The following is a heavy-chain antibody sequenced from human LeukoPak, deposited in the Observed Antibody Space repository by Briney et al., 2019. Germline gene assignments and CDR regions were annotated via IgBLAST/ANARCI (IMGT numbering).Heavy chain of an antibody. Sequence: GGSLRLSCAASGFTFYDYGMSWVRQAPGKGLEWVSYISSSGSTIYYADSVKGRFTISRGNAKNSLYLQMNSLRAEDTAVYYCAELGITMIGGVWGKGTTVTISS. V-gene: IGHV3-48*03. J-gene: IGHJ6*04. CDR2: ISSSGSTI. CDR1: GFTFYDYG. D-gene: IGHD3-10*02. CDR3: AELGITMIGGV.